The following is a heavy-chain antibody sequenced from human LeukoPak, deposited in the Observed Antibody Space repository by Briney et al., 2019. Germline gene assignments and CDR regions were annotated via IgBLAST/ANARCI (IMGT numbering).Heavy chain of an antibody. CDR3: ARGSYGYD. CDR1: GYTFTDYY. V-gene: IGHV1-2*02. J-gene: IGHJ4*02. D-gene: IGHD1-26*01. CDR2: INPNPNSGGT. Sequence: ASVKVSCKASGYTFTDYYMHWVRQAPGQGLEWVGWINPNPNSGGTNYALKFQGRVTMTRDTSIKTAYMELSSLRSDDTAVYYCARGSYGYDWGQGTLATVSS.